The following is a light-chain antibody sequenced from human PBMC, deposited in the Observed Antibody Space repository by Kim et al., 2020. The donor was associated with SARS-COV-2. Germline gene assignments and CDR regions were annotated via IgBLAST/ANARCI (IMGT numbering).Light chain of an antibody. V-gene: IGKV1-8*01. J-gene: IGKJ1*01. CDR1: QGISSY. CDR3: QQYYSYPRT. Sequence: ASTGDRVTITCRASQGISSYLAWYQQKPGKAPKLLIYAASTLQSGVPSRFSGSGSGTDFTLPISCLQSEDFATYYCQQYYSYPRTFGQGTKVDIK. CDR2: AAS.